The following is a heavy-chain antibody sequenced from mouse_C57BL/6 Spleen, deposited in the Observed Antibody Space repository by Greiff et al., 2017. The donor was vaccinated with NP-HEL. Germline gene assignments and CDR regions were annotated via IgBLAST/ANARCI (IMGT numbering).Heavy chain of an antibody. D-gene: IGHD6-5*01. CDR2: IDPSDSYT. CDR3: ATSPIDMDD. V-gene: IGHV1-69*01. CDR1: GYTFTSYW. Sequence: QVQLQQPGAELVMPGASVKLSCKASGYTFTSYWMHWVKQRPGQGLEWIGEIDPSDSYTNYNQKFKGKSTLTVDKSSSTAYMQLSSLTSEDSAVYYCATSPIDMDDWGQGTSVTVSS. J-gene: IGHJ4*01.